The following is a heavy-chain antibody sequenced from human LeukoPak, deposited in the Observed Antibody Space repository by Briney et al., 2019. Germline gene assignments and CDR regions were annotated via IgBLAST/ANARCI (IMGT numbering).Heavy chain of an antibody. Sequence: SETLSLTCTVSGGSISSSSYYWGWIRQPPGKGLEWIGSIYYSGSTYYNPSLKSRVTISVDTSKNQFSLKLSSVTAADTAVYYCARHQLWISPIPRIAAADNNWFDPWGQGTLVTVSS. CDR3: ARHQLWISPIPRIAAADNNWFDP. CDR1: GGSISSSSYY. J-gene: IGHJ5*02. D-gene: IGHD6-13*01. V-gene: IGHV4-39*01. CDR2: IYYSGST.